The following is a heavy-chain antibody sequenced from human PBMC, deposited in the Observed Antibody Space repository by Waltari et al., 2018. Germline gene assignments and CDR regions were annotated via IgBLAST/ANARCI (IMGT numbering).Heavy chain of an antibody. CDR3: ARGRQWLVSGFDY. Sequence: QVQLQQWGAGLLKPSETLSLTCAVYGGSFSGYYWSWIRQPPGKGLEWIGEINHSGSTKSNPSLKSRVTISVDTAKNQFSLKLSSVTAADTAVYYCARGRQWLVSGFDYWGQGTLVTVSS. D-gene: IGHD6-19*01. CDR1: GGSFSGYY. V-gene: IGHV4-34*01. CDR2: INHSGST. J-gene: IGHJ4*02.